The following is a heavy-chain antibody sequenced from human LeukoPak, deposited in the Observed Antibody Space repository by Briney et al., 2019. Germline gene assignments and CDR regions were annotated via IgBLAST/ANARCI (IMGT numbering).Heavy chain of an antibody. CDR2: ISGTGDIT. J-gene: IGHJ6*03. CDR1: GFTFDDYA. V-gene: IGHV3-23*01. CDR3: AKAHLPDYYYMDV. Sequence: GRSLRLSCAASGFTFDDYAMHWVRQAPGKGLEWVSSISGTGDITYYTDSVKGRFTISRDNSRNTLHLQMSSLRAEDTALYYCAKAHLPDYYYMDVWGKGTTVTVSS.